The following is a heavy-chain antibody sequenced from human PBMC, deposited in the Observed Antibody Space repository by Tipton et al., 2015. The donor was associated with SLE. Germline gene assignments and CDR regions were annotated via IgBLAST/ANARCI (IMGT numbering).Heavy chain of an antibody. CDR3: AKDKRSSGYSFDY. J-gene: IGHJ4*02. CDR1: GFTFSSYA. D-gene: IGHD3-22*01. Sequence: SLRLSCAASGFTFSSYAMSWVRQAPGKGLEWVSAISGSGGSTHYADSVKGRFTISRDNSKNTLYLQMNSLRAEDTAVYYCAKDKRSSGYSFDYWGQGTLVTVSS. V-gene: IGHV3-23*01. CDR2: ISGSGGST.